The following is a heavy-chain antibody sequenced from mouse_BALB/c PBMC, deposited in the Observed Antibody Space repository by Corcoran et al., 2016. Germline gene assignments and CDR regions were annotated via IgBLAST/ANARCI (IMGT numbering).Heavy chain of an antibody. CDR3: ARIWGYDGNYVPLAY. V-gene: IGHV8-8*01. CDR1: GFSLSTSGMG. CDR2: IWWNDDK. D-gene: IGHD2-3*01. J-gene: IGHJ3*01. Sequence: QVTLKESGPGILQPSQTLSLTCSFSGFSLSTSGMGVGWIRQPSGKGLEWLTHIWWNDDKRYNPALKSRLTISKDTSSNQVFLKIASVDTADTATYYCARIWGYDGNYVPLAYGGQGTLVTVSA.